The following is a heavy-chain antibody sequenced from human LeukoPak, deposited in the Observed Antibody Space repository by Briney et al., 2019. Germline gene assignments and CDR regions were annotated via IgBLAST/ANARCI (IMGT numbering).Heavy chain of an antibody. CDR2: ISWNSGSI. V-gene: IGHV3-9*01. CDR3: AKDISGGGSYYGERAFAI. Sequence: GGSLRLSCAASGFTFDDYAMHWVRQAPGKGLEWVSGISWNSGSIGYADSVKGRFTISRDNAKNSLYLQMNSLRAEDTALYYCAKDISGGGSYYGERAFAIWGQGTMVTVSS. CDR1: GFTFDDYA. J-gene: IGHJ3*02. D-gene: IGHD1-26*01.